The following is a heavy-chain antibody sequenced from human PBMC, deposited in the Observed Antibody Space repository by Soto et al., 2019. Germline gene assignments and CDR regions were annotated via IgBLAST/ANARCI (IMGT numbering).Heavy chain of an antibody. J-gene: IGHJ6*03. D-gene: IGHD4-17*01. CDR2: IVVGSGNT. CDR1: GFTFTSSA. CDR3: AAESHTVTSYYYYYMDV. Sequence: ASVKVSCKASGFTFTSSAMQWVRQARGQRFEWIGWIVVGSGNTNYAQKFQERVTITRDMSTSTAYMELSSLRSEDTAVYYCAAESHTVTSYYYYYMDVWGKGTTVTVSS. V-gene: IGHV1-58*02.